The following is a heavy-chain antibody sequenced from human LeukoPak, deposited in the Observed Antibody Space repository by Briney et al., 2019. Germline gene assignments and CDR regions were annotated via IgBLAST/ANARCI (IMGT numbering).Heavy chain of an antibody. CDR3: ASGRYGTINNWFDP. V-gene: IGHV4-39*07. Sequence: SETLSLTCTVYGGSISSSSYSWGWIHQPPGKGLEWIGSIYYSGSTYYNPSLKSRVTISVDTSKNQFSLKLSSVTAADTAVYYCASGRYGTINNWFDPWGQGTLVTVSS. CDR1: GGSISSSSYS. J-gene: IGHJ5*02. CDR2: IYYSGST. D-gene: IGHD1-1*01.